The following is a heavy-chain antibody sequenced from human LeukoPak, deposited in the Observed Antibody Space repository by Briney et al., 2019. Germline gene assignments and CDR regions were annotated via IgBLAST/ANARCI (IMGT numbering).Heavy chain of an antibody. J-gene: IGHJ4*02. CDR3: AKDIGHDYDFLTGYLEWEGLDY. CDR2: ISAYNGNT. D-gene: IGHD3-9*01. CDR1: GYTFTSYG. Sequence: GASVKVSCKASGYTFTSYGISWVRQAPGQGLEWMGWISAYNGNTNYTQKLQGRVTMTTDTSTSTAYMELRSLRSDDTAVYYCAKDIGHDYDFLTGYLEWEGLDYGARGPLVPVPS. V-gene: IGHV1-18*01.